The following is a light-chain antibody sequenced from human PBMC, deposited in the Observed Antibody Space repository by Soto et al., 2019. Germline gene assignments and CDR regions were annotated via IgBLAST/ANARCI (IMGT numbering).Light chain of an antibody. CDR3: SSYAGRTLYV. CDR2: EVT. Sequence: ALNKPPSGYGSPGESVTISCNGNSSDVGGYDYVSWYQQRPGKAPKLLIHEVTKRPSGVPDRFSGSKSGNTASLTVSGLQAEDEADYYCSSYAGRTLYVFGTGTKVTVL. V-gene: IGLV2-8*01. J-gene: IGLJ1*01. CDR1: SSDVGGYDY.